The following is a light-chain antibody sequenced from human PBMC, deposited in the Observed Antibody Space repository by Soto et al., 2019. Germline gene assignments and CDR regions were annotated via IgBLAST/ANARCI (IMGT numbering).Light chain of an antibody. V-gene: IGLV1-40*01. CDR1: SSNIGAGYD. CDR2: GNT. J-gene: IGLJ3*02. CDR3: QSHDSSLNSWV. Sequence: QSVLTQPPSMYGAPGQRVNISCTGSSSNIGAGYDVHWYQLLPGTAPKLLIYGNTNRPSGVPDRFSGSKSGTSASLAITGLRAEDEADYYCQSHDSSLNSWVFGGGTMLTVL.